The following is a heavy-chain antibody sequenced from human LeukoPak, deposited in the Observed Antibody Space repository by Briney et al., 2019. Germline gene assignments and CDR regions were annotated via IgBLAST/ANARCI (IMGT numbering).Heavy chain of an antibody. CDR1: GGSISSYY. V-gene: IGHV4-59*12. CDR2: ISYIGST. J-gene: IGHJ4*02. Sequence: SQTLSLTCTVSGGSISSYYWSWIRQPPGKGLEWIGYISYIGSTNYNPSLKSRVTISVDTSKNQFSLKLSSVTAADTAVYYCAREPNYYESSGYFQGVFDYWGQGTLVTVSS. D-gene: IGHD3-22*01. CDR3: AREPNYYESSGYFQGVFDY.